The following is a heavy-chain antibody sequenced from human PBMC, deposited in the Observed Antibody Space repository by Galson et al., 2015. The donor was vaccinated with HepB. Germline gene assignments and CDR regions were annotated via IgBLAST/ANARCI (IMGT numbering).Heavy chain of an antibody. Sequence: SLRLSCAASGFTLRNHGLHWVRQAPGKGLEWVALIWSDERSKDYADSVQGRFTISRDTSQNTLFLQMNSLRAEDTALYYYARDGDTSASYWYFDLWGRGTLVTVSS. CDR2: IWSDERSK. D-gene: IGHD3-22*01. J-gene: IGHJ2*01. CDR1: GFTLRNHG. V-gene: IGHV3-33*01. CDR3: ARDGDTSASYWYFDL.